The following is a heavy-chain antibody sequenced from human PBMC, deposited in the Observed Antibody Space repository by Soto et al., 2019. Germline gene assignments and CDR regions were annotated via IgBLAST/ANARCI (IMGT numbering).Heavy chain of an antibody. Sequence: QTGGSLRLSCAASGFTFSSYAMSWVRQAPGKGLEWVSAISGSGGSTYYADSVKGRFTISRDNSKNTLYLQMNNLRAEDTAVYYCAKARAQYYDFWSGYPVDYWGQGT. CDR3: AKARAQYYDFWSGYPVDY. V-gene: IGHV3-23*01. D-gene: IGHD3-3*01. CDR2: ISGSGGST. CDR1: GFTFSSYA. J-gene: IGHJ4*02.